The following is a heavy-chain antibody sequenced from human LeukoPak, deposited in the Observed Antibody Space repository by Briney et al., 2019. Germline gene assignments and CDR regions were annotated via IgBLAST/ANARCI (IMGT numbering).Heavy chain of an antibody. CDR2: MYYSGTT. V-gene: IGHV4-59*01. CDR1: GGSITSYY. CDR3: ARLPMAVTPHVDY. J-gene: IGHJ4*02. Sequence: PSETLSLTCTVSGGSITSYYGSWIRQSPGKGRECIGFMYYSGTTNYNPSLKSRVTISLGMSKNQFSLKLSSVTAADTAVYYCARLPMAVTPHVDYWGQGTLVTVSS. D-gene: IGHD2-21*02.